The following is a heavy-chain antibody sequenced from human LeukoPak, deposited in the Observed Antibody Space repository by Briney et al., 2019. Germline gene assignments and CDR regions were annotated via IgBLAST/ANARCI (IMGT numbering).Heavy chain of an antibody. CDR1: GFSLSSYA. Sequence: GGSLRLSCAASGFSLSSYAMSWVRQAPGKGLEWVSGISGSGDSTYYADSVKGRFTISRDNSKNTLYLQMNSLRAEDTAVYYCAKRLPPYYFDNWGQGTLVTVSS. D-gene: IGHD5-12*01. J-gene: IGHJ4*02. CDR2: ISGSGDST. V-gene: IGHV3-23*01. CDR3: AKRLPPYYFDN.